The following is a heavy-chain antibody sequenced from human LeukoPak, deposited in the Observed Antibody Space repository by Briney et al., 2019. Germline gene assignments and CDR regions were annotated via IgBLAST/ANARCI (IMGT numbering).Heavy chain of an antibody. V-gene: IGHV4-30-2*01. CDR2: IYGSGST. CDR3: ARGSLFYDYVWGSYRPNYFDY. J-gene: IGHJ4*02. D-gene: IGHD3-16*02. CDR1: GVSISSGGYS. Sequence: SQTLSLTCAVSGVSISSGGYSWGWIRQPPGKGLEWIVYIYGSGSTYYNPSRKSRVTISVDRSKNQFSLKLSSVTAADTAVYYCARGSLFYDYVWGSYRPNYFDYWGQGTLVTVSS.